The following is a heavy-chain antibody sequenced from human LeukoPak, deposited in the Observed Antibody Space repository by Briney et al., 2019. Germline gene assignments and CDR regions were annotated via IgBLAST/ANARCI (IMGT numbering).Heavy chain of an antibody. J-gene: IGHJ5*02. Sequence: ASVTVSCKASGYTFTSYDINWVRQATGQGLEWMGWMNPNSGNTGYAQKFQGRVTMTRNTSISTAYMELSSLRSEDTAVYYCARGDCSSTSCYENWFDPWGQGTLVTVSS. D-gene: IGHD2-2*01. CDR3: ARGDCSSTSCYENWFDP. CDR2: MNPNSGNT. CDR1: GYTFTSYD. V-gene: IGHV1-8*01.